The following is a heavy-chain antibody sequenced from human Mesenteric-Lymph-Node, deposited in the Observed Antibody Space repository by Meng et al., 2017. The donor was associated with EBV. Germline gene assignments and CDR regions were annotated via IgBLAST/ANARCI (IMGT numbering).Heavy chain of an antibody. J-gene: IGHJ4*02. CDR1: GGCFSGYY. D-gene: IGHD3-22*01. CDR2: INHSGST. CDR3: ARYSASSGYYND. V-gene: IGHV4-34*01. Sequence: QVQLQQWGAGLLKPSETLSLTCAVYGGCFSGYYWSWIRQPPGKGLEWIGEINHSGSTNYNPSLKSRVTISVDTSKNQFSLKLSSVTAADTAVYYCARYSASSGYYNDWGQGTLVTVSS.